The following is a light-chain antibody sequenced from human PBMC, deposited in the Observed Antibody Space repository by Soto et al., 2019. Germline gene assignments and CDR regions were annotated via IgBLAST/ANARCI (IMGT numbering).Light chain of an antibody. CDR3: QQYGNSPPRT. J-gene: IGKJ2*01. Sequence: EIVLTQSPGTLSLSPGERATLSCRASQSIWASCLAWYQQKPGQAPRLLIYGASSRATGIPDRFSGSGSGTDFTLTISRLEPEDVAVYYCQQYGNSPPRTFGQGTKLEIK. CDR2: GAS. V-gene: IGKV3-20*01. CDR1: QSIWASC.